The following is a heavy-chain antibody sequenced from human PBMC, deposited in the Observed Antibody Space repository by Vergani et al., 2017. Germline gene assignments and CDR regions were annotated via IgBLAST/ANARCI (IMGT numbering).Heavy chain of an antibody. CDR3: ARHSTVEWLVKLGWIDP. Sequence: QVHLQESGPGLVKPSETLSLTCSVSNYSIGRDYFWGWIRRSPGKGLEYIASIYYSGSTYYNPSLKSRVTISVDTSKNQFSLKLSSVTAADTAVYFCARHSTVEWLVKLGWIDPWGQGILVTVSS. CDR1: NYSIGRDYF. V-gene: IGHV4-38-2*02. D-gene: IGHD6-19*01. J-gene: IGHJ5*02. CDR2: IYYSGST.